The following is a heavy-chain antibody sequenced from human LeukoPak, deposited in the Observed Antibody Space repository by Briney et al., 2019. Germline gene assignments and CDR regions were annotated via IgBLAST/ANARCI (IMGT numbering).Heavy chain of an antibody. CDR2: IKQDGSEK. D-gene: IGHD3-22*01. CDR3: ARASYYDSSGYYSGY. V-gene: IGHV3-7*03. J-gene: IGHJ4*02. CDR1: GFTFSSYW. Sequence: GGSLRLSCAASGFTFSSYWMSWVRQAPGKGLEWVANIKQDGSEKYYVDSVKGRFTISRDNAKNSLYLQMNSLRAEDTAVYYCARASYYDSSGYYSGYWGQGTLVTVSS.